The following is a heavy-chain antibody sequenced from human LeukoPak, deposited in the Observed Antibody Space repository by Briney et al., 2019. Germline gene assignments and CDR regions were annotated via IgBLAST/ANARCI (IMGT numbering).Heavy chain of an antibody. Sequence: GGSLRLSCAASGFTFSSYAMSWVRQAPGKGLEWVSAISGSGGSTYYADSVKGRFAISRDNSKNTLYLQMNSLRAEDTAVYYCAKDLSKWLASDAFDIWGQGTMVTVSS. J-gene: IGHJ3*02. V-gene: IGHV3-23*01. CDR3: AKDLSKWLASDAFDI. CDR1: GFTFSSYA. D-gene: IGHD6-19*01. CDR2: ISGSGGST.